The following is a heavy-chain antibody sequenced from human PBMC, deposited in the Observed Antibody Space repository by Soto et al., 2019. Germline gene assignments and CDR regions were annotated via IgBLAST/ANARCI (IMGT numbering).Heavy chain of an antibody. D-gene: IGHD2-15*01. CDR2: IKSKTDGGTT. CDR3: TTKREGRGGSSSV. Sequence: EVQLVESGGGLVKPGGSLRLSCAASGFTFNNAWMSWVRQAPGKGLEWVGRIKSKTDGGTTDYAAPVEGRFTISRDDSINTLYLQVNSRKTEDRGLYYYTTKREGRGGSSSVWGQGTMVTVSS. V-gene: IGHV3-15*01. J-gene: IGHJ3*01. CDR1: GFTFNNAW.